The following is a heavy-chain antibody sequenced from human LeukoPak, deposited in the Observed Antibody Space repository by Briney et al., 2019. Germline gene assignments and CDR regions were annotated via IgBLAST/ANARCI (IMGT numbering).Heavy chain of an antibody. Sequence: PSETLSLTCTVSGGSISSYYWSWIRQPPGKGLEWIGYIYYSGSTYYNPSLKSRVTISVDTSKNQFSLKLSSVTAADTAVYYCARDPSPTDYGDPTSVMTWGQGTLVTVSS. CDR1: GGSISSYY. CDR2: IYYSGST. CDR3: ARDPSPTDYGDPTSVMT. V-gene: IGHV4-59*12. J-gene: IGHJ4*02. D-gene: IGHD4-17*01.